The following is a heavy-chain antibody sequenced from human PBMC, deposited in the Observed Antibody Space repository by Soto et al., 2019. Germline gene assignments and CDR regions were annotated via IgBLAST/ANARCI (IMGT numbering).Heavy chain of an antibody. V-gene: IGHV3-7*01. J-gene: IGHJ6*02. CDR3: ARIASAGRGWDV. Sequence: EVQLVESGGGLVQPGGSLRLSCAASGFTFSSYWMSWVRQAPVKGLEWEGNIKQDGSEKNYVDFVEGRFTISRDNAENSLYLQMNSLRAEDTAVYYCARIASAGRGWDVWGQGTTVVVSS. D-gene: IGHD6-13*01. CDR1: GFTFSSYW. CDR2: IKQDGSEK.